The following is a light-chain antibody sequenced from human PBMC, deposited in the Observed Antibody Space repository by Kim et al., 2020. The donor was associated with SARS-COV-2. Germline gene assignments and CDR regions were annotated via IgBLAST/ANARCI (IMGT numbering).Light chain of an antibody. CDR3: QSADSSGTYVV. Sequence: PSQTARITCSGDALPKQYAYWYQQKPGQAPVLVIYKDSERPSGIPERLSGSSSGTTVTLTISGVQAEDEADYYCQSADSSGTYVVFGGGTQLTVL. V-gene: IGLV3-25*03. CDR1: ALPKQY. J-gene: IGLJ2*01. CDR2: KDS.